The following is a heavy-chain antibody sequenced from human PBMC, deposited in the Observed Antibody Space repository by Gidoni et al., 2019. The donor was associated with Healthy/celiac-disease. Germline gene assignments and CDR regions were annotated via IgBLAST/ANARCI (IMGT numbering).Heavy chain of an antibody. CDR2: ISGSGGST. Sequence: EVQLLESGGGLVQPGGSLRLSCAASGFTFGSYAMSWVRQAPGKGLEWVSAISGSGGSTYYADSVKGRFTISRDNSKNTLYLQMNSLRAEDTAVYYCAKLKAYYYGSGGYNGYWGQGTLVTVSS. J-gene: IGHJ4*02. CDR1: GFTFGSYA. CDR3: AKLKAYYYGSGGYNGY. V-gene: IGHV3-23*01. D-gene: IGHD3-10*01.